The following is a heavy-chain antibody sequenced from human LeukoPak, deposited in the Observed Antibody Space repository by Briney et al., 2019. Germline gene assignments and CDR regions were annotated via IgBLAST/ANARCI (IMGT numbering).Heavy chain of an antibody. V-gene: IGHV4-30-4*01. J-gene: IGHJ4*02. D-gene: IGHD4-17*01. CDR2: IYYSGST. CDR1: GGSISSGDYY. CDR3: ARERFYVDGDYVAPYYFDY. Sequence: PSQTLSLTCTVSGGSISSGDYYWSWIRQPPGKGLEWIGYIYYSGSTYYNPSLKSRVTISVDTSKNQFSLKLSSVTAADTAVYYCARERFYVDGDYVAPYYFDYWGQGTLVTVSS.